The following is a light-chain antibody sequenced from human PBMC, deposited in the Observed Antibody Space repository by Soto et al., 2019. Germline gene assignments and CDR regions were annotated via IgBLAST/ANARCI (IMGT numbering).Light chain of an antibody. CDR1: SSDVGGYGY. V-gene: IGLV2-14*03. CDR2: DVT. J-gene: IGLJ3*02. Sequence: QSALTQPASVSRSPGQSITICDSGTSSDVGGYGYVSWYQQHTGKTPKLMIYDVTNRPSGVSSRFSGSKSGNTASLTISGLQAEDEADYYFASYTTSSTWVFGGGTKLTV. CDR3: ASYTTSSTWV.